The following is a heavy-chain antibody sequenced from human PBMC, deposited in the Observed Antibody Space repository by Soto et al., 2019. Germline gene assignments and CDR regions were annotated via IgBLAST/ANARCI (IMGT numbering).Heavy chain of an antibody. D-gene: IGHD1-26*01. J-gene: IGHJ4*02. Sequence: VQLVQSGAEVKKPGASVKVSCKASGYTFSSYSMNWVRQAPGKGLEWVSYISSSSSTIYYADSVKGRFTISRDNAKNSLYLQMNSLRDEDTAVYYCARQVVGANWGQGTLVTVSS. V-gene: IGHV3-48*02. CDR3: ARQVVGAN. CDR1: GYTFSSYS. CDR2: ISSSSSTI.